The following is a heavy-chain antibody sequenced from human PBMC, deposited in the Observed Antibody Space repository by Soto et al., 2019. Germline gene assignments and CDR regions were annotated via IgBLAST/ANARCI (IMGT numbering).Heavy chain of an antibody. J-gene: IGHJ4*02. D-gene: IGHD3-10*01. V-gene: IGHV1-69*01. CDR3: ARDRDDYGSGNYYNRIDF. CDR1: GGIFSTYA. Sequence: QVQLVQSGAEVKKPGSSVKVSCKASGGIFSTYAISWLRQAPGQGLEWMGGIIPLFGTPNYAKSFQGRVTITAEESTSRAYMELSRTRSEDTAVYYCARDRDDYGSGNYYNRIDFWGQGTLCTVSS. CDR2: IIPLFGTP.